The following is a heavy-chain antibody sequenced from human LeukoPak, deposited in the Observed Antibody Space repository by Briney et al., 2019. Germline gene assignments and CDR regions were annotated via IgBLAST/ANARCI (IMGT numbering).Heavy chain of an antibody. J-gene: IGHJ6*03. V-gene: IGHV1-18*01. D-gene: IGHD6-6*01. CDR3: ARVYSSSSYSPYYYYYMDV. CDR1: GYTFTSYG. CDR2: ISAYNGNT. Sequence: ASVEVSCKASGYTFTSYGISWVRQAPGQGLEWMGWISAYNGNTNYAQKLQGRVTMTTDTSTSTAYMELRSLRSDDTAVYYCARVYSSSSYSPYYYYYMDVWGKGTTVTVSS.